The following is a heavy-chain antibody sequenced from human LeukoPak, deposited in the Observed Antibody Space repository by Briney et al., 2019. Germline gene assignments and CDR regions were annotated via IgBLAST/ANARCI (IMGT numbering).Heavy chain of an antibody. D-gene: IGHD6-19*01. J-gene: IGHJ4*02. CDR3: ARDRFEGSSGWYEDY. V-gene: IGHV3-48*04. Sequence: GGSLRLSCAASGFNFESYSMNWVRQAPGKGLEWVSYISSSGSTIYYADSVKGRFTISRDNAKNSLYLQMNSLRAEDTAVYYCARDRFEGSSGWYEDYWGQGTLVTVSS. CDR2: ISSSGSTI. CDR1: GFNFESYS.